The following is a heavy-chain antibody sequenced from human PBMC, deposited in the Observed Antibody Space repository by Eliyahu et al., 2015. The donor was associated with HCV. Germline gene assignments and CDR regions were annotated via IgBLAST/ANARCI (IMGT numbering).Heavy chain of an antibody. CDR2: ISYDGSNK. CDR3: ANIPGSSSLNSGGY. V-gene: IGHV3-30*18. J-gene: IGHJ4*02. CDR1: GFTFSSYG. D-gene: IGHD6-6*01. Sequence: QVQLVESGGGVVQPGRSLRLSCAASGFTFSSYGMHWVRQAPGKGLEWVAVISYDGSNKYYADSVKGRFTISRDNSKNTLYLQMNSLRAEDTAVYYCANIPGSSSLNSGGYWGQGTLVTVSS.